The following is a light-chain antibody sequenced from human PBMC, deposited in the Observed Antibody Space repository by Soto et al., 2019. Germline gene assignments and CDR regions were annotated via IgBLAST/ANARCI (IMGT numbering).Light chain of an antibody. V-gene: IGKV2-28*01. J-gene: IGKJ2*01. CDR2: LGS. CDR3: MEALQTPWT. Sequence: DIVMTQSPLSLPVTPGEPASISCRSSQSLLHSNGYNYLDWYLQKPGQSPQLLIYLGSNRASGVPDRFSGSGSGPDFTLKISRVEAGDVGVYYCMEALQTPWTFGQGTKLEIK. CDR1: QSLLHSNGYNY.